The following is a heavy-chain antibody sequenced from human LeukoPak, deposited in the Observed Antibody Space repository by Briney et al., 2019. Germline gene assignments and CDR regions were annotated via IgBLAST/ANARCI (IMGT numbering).Heavy chain of an antibody. V-gene: IGHV4-39*07. Sequence: SETLCLTCSIYNGSVNSNSDYWGWTRQPPGKGLEWIGNIYYSGKVYYNCSLKSRVTMSVDTSKNQFSLTLRSVTAADTAVYYCARSLGSGDFPPYTWFDPWGQGTLVTVSS. J-gene: IGHJ5*02. CDR2: IYYSGKV. CDR3: ARSLGSGDFPPYTWFDP. CDR1: NGSVNSNSDY. D-gene: IGHD3-10*01.